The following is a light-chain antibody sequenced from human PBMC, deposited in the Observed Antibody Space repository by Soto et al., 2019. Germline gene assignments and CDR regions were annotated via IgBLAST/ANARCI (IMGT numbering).Light chain of an antibody. V-gene: IGLV2-11*01. CDR2: DVS. Sequence: QSALTQPRSVSGSPGQSVTISCTGTSSDVGGYYYVSWYQKHPGKAPKFMIFDVSKRPSGVPDRFSGSKSGNTASLTISGLQAEDEADYYCCSYAGSYTWVFGGGTKLTVL. J-gene: IGLJ3*02. CDR3: CSYAGSYTWV. CDR1: SSDVGGYYY.